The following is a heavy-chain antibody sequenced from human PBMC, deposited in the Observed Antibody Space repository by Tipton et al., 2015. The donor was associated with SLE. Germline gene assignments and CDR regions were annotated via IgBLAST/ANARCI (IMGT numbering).Heavy chain of an antibody. D-gene: IGHD4-17*01. CDR3: ARHFRFFGDYVGIDS. CDR2: IQEDGSEK. J-gene: IGHJ4*02. Sequence: GSLRLSCAASGFTFSSYSMTWVRKAPGKGLEWVANIQEDGSEKYYVDSVKGRFTISRDNAKNSLTLQMNSLRAEDTAVYYCARHFRFFGDYVGIDSWGQGALVTVSS. CDR1: GFTFSSYS. V-gene: IGHV3-7*01.